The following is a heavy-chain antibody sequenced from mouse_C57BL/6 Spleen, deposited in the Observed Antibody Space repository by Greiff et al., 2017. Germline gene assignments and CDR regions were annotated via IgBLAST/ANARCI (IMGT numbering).Heavy chain of an antibody. CDR1: GFSFNTYA. J-gene: IGHJ3*01. Sequence: EVKLMESGGGLVQPKGSLKLSCAASGFSFNTYAMNWVRQAPGKGLEWVARIRSKSNNYATYYADSVKDRFTISRDDSESMLYLQMNNLKTEDTAMYYCVRQEYAAWFAYWGQGTLVTVSA. D-gene: IGHD5-1*01. CDR2: IRSKSNNYAT. CDR3: VRQEYAAWFAY. V-gene: IGHV10-1*01.